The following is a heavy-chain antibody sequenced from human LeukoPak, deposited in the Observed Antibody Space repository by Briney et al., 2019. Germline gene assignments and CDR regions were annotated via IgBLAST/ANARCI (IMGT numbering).Heavy chain of an antibody. Sequence: GGSLRLPCAASGFTFSTYEMNWVRQAPGKGLEWVSYISSRDSTTYYVDSVKGRFTISRDNAKNSLFLQMNSLRAEDTAVYYCARVEGSGWSKLCDYWGQGTLVTVSS. CDR2: ISSRDSTT. V-gene: IGHV3-48*03. D-gene: IGHD6-19*01. CDR1: GFTFSTYE. J-gene: IGHJ4*02. CDR3: ARVEGSGWSKLCDY.